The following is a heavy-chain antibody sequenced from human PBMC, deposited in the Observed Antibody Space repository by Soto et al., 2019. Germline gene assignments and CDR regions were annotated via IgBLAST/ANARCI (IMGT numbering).Heavy chain of an antibody. J-gene: IGHJ6*02. V-gene: IGHV4-4*02. CDR1: GGSISSSNW. D-gene: IGHD1-26*01. CDR3: ARRWGGSSNYDYYGMDV. Sequence: QVQLQESGPGLVKPSGTLSLTCAVSGGSISSSNWWSWVRQPPGKGLERIGEIYHSGSTHYNPSLKGRVPISVDKSKNQFSLMLSSVTAADTAVYYCARRWGGSSNYDYYGMDVWGQGTTVTVSS. CDR2: IYHSGST.